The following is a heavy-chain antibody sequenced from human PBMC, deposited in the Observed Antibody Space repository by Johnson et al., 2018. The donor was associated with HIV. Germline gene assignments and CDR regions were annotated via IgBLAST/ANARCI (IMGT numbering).Heavy chain of an antibody. CDR3: AKGGWLQSQAFDI. CDR1: GFTFSSYG. CDR2: ISYDGSNK. V-gene: IGHV3-30*18. Sequence: QVQLVESGGGVVQPGRSLRLSCAASGFTFSSYGMHWVRQAPGTGLEWVAVISYDGSNKYYADSVQGRFTISRDNSKNTLYLQMNSLRAEDTAVYYCAKGGWLQSQAFDIWGQGTMVTVSS. J-gene: IGHJ3*02. D-gene: IGHD5-24*01.